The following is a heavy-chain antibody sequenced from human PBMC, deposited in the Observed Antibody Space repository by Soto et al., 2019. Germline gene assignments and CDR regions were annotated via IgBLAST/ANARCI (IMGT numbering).Heavy chain of an antibody. CDR3: ARDGLLFSGPYRPSRFDY. D-gene: IGHD3-10*01. Sequence: VQLVESGGGLVQPGRSLRLSCAASGFKFSDYWLSWVRQAPGKGLEWVGHIKHDTSEAHYADSVKGRFTITRDNIKTFLFLQMNGLRSDDTASYYCARDGLLFSGPYRPSRFDYWGLGTLVTVSS. J-gene: IGHJ4*02. V-gene: IGHV3-7*03. CDR2: IKHDTSEA. CDR1: GFKFSDYW.